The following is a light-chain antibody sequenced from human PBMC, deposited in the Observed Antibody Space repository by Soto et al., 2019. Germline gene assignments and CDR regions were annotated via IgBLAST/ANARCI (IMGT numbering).Light chain of an antibody. Sequence: QSVLTQPASVSGSPGQSITISCTGTSSDVGGYNYVSWYQQHPGKAPKLMIYDVSNRPSGVSNRFSGSKSGNTASLTISGLQAEDEADYYCSFSKVFGGGTQLTVL. CDR2: DVS. CDR3: SFSKV. V-gene: IGLV2-14*01. CDR1: SSDVGGYNY. J-gene: IGLJ2*01.